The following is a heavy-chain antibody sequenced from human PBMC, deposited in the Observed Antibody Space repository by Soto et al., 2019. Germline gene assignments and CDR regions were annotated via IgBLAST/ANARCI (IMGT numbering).Heavy chain of an antibody. CDR1: GGSSSSVVCC. CDR3: ARDGSGAGLN. Sequence: PSVTLCVTWTVSGGSSSSVVCCWSWIRKHPGKGLEWIGSIYYSGSTYYNSSLKSRVTISVDTSKNQFSLKLTSVTAADTAVYYCARDGSGAGLNWGQGTLVTVSS. D-gene: IGHD3-10*01. V-gene: IGHV4-39*02. J-gene: IGHJ4*02. CDR2: IYYSGST.